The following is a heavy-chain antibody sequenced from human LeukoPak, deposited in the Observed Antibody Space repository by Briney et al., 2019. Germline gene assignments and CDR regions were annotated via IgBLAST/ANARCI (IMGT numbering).Heavy chain of an antibody. J-gene: IGHJ4*02. CDR3: TRDGPYYYDSSVPDY. Sequence: SLRLSCTASGFTFGDYAMSWVRQAPGKGLEWVGFIRSKAYGGTTEYAASVKGRFTISRDDSKSIAYLQMNSLKTEDTAVYYCTRDGPYYYDSSVPDYWGQGTLVTVSS. CDR2: IRSKAYGGTT. CDR1: GFTFGDYA. V-gene: IGHV3-49*04. D-gene: IGHD3-22*01.